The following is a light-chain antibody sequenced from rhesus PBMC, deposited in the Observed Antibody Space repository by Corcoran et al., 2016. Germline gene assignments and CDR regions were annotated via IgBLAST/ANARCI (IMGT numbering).Light chain of an antibody. CDR2: TAS. CDR1: ENVNNY. Sequence: DIQMTQSPSSLSASVGDRVTITCRASENVNNYVNWYQQKPGRAPTLLIYTASTLQSGVPSRFSGSGSWTDYTFPLSRLQPEAVATSSCHHGYFPPFPFGPVTKLDIK. V-gene: IGKV1-74*01. CDR3: HHGYFPPFP. J-gene: IGKJ3*01.